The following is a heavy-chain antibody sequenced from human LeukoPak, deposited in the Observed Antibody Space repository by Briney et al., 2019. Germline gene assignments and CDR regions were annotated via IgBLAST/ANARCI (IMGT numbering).Heavy chain of an antibody. J-gene: IGHJ4*02. Sequence: SETLSLTCPVSSGSISSGVYYWSWIRQHPGKGLEWIGYIYYSGSTYYNPSLRSRVTISVDTSKNQFSLKLSSVTAADTAVYYCARGVRWLQLSYFDYWGQGTLVTVSS. CDR1: SGSISSGVYY. CDR2: IYYSGST. CDR3: ARGVRWLQLSYFDY. V-gene: IGHV4-31*03. D-gene: IGHD5-24*01.